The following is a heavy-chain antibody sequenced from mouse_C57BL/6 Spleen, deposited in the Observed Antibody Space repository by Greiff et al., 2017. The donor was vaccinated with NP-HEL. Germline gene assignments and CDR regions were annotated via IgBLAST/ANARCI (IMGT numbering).Heavy chain of an antibody. CDR2: INPYNGGT. CDR3: ANGYDAAMDY. V-gene: IGHV1-19*01. Sequence: VQLQQSGPVLVKPGASVKMSCKASGYTFTDYYMNWVKQSHGKSLEWIGVINPYNGGTSYNQKFKGKATLTVDKSSSTAYMELNSLTSEDSAVYYCANGYDAAMDYWGQGTSVTVSS. J-gene: IGHJ4*01. D-gene: IGHD2-2*01. CDR1: GYTFTDYY.